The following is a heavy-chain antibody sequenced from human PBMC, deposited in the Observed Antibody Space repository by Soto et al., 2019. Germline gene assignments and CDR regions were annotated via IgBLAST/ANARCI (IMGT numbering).Heavy chain of an antibody. V-gene: IGHV3-30-3*01. CDR1: GFTFSSYA. CDR3: ARENGQQLVPYYYYGMDV. CDR2: ISYDGSNK. D-gene: IGHD6-13*01. J-gene: IGHJ6*02. Sequence: GGSLRLSCAASGFTFSSYAMHWVRQAPGKGLEWVAVISYDGSNKYYADSVKGRFTISRDNSKNTLYLQMNSLRAEDTAVYYCARENGQQLVPYYYYGMDVWGQGTTVTVSS.